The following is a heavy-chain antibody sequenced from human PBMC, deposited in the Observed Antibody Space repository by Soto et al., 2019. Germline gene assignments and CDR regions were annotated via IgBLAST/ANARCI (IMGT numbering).Heavy chain of an antibody. CDR2: ISGDGTTT. V-gene: IGHV3-74*01. CDR3: ARRRTLSTVIKPYHFDY. D-gene: IGHD4-17*01. Sequence: GGSLRLSCTASEFTFSAYWMHWVRQAPGKGLVWVSRISGDGTTTNYADSVKGRFTISRDNAENSVYLQMNSLRAEDTAVYYCARRRTLSTVIKPYHFDYWGQGILVTVSS. CDR1: EFTFSAYW. J-gene: IGHJ4*02.